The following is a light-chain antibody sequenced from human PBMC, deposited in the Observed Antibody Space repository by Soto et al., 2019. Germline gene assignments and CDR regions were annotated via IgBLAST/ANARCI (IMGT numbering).Light chain of an antibody. Sequence: DIQMTQSPSSLSASVGDRVTITCRASQAISTYLAWYQQKPGKVPKLLIYAASTLQSGVPSRFSGSGSGTDFTLTISSLQPEDVASYYCQKYNSAPWTFGQGTKLEIK. V-gene: IGKV1-27*01. CDR1: QAISTY. CDR3: QKYNSAPWT. CDR2: AAS. J-gene: IGKJ1*01.